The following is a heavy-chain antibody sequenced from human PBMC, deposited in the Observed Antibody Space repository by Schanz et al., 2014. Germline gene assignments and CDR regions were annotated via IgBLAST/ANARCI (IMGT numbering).Heavy chain of an antibody. CDR3: ARGTDTAMEHRPFDY. V-gene: IGHV3-66*01. Sequence: EVQLVESGGGLIKPGGSLRLSCLASGFTFSTTWMNWVRQAPGKGLEWVSIIYTDGSTYYADSVRDRFTISRDNSKNMLYLQINNLRAEDTAVYYCARGTDTAMEHRPFDYWGQGTLXTVSS. CDR1: GFTFSTTW. J-gene: IGHJ4*02. D-gene: IGHD5-18*01. CDR2: IYTDGST.